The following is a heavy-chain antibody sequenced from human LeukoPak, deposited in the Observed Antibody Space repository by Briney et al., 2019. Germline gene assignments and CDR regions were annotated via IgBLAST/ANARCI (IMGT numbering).Heavy chain of an antibody. Sequence: GGSLRLSCAASGLTFSSYGMNWVRQAPGKGPEWVSYISGSRSTIYYADSVKGRLTISRDNSKNTLYLQMNSLRAEDTAVYYCARAPPDPYDSSGFREYYFDYWGQGTLVTVSS. CDR1: GLTFSSYG. CDR3: ARAPPDPYDSSGFREYYFDY. CDR2: ISGSRSTI. J-gene: IGHJ4*02. D-gene: IGHD3-22*01. V-gene: IGHV3-48*01.